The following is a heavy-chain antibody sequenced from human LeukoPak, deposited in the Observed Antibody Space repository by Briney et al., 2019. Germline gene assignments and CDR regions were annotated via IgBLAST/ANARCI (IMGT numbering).Heavy chain of an antibody. CDR2: LSGSGVST. Sequence: GGSLRLSCAASGFTFSNYAVSWVRQAPGKGLEWVSALSGSGVSTYYADSVKGRFTISRDNSKNTLYLQMNSLRAEDTAVYYCAKAGSMATPTPYYFDYWGQGTLVTVSS. V-gene: IGHV3-23*01. D-gene: IGHD5-24*01. CDR1: GFTFSNYA. J-gene: IGHJ4*02. CDR3: AKAGSMATPTPYYFDY.